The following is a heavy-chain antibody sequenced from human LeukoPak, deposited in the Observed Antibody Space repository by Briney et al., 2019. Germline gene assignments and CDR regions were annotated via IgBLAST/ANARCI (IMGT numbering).Heavy chain of an antibody. V-gene: IGHV5-51*01. D-gene: IGHD6-13*01. CDR2: IYPGDSDT. J-gene: IGHJ4*02. CDR3: ARQWWSSSWYTHFDY. Sequence: GESLKISCKGSGYGFTSYWIGWVRQMPGKGLEWMGIIYPGDSDTRYSPSFQGQVTISADKSISTAYLQWSSLKASDTAMYYCARQWWSSSWYTHFDYWGQGTLVTVSS. CDR1: GYGFTSYW.